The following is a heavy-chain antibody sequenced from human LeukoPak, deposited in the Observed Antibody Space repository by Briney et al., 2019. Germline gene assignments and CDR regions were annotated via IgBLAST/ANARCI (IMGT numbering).Heavy chain of an antibody. V-gene: IGHV3-30*18. CDR3: AKPTPLLSAAMAGSEY. D-gene: IGHD2-2*01. CDR1: GFTFSNYG. Sequence: PGGSLRLSCAASGFTFSNYGMHWVRQAPGKGLEWVAIISYDGSNKNHADSVKGRFSISRDNSKNTLYLQMNSLRAEDTAVYYCAKPTPLLSAAMAGSEYWGQGTLVTVS. CDR2: ISYDGSNK. J-gene: IGHJ4*02.